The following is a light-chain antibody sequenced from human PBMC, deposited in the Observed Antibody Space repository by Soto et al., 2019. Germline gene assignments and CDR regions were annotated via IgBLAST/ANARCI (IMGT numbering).Light chain of an antibody. J-gene: IGKJ3*01. CDR1: QSISSY. V-gene: IGKV1-39*01. CDR3: QENYSTSSYT. CDR2: AAS. Sequence: DIQMTQSPSSLSASVGDRVTITCRASQSISSYLNWYQQKPGKAPKLLIYAASSLQSGVPSRFSGSGSGTDLILTTSSLHSEDFATYYCQENYSTSSYTFGPGAKVDIK.